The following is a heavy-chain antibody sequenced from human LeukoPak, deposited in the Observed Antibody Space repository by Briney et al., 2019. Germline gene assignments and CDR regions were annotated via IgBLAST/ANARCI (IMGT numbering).Heavy chain of an antibody. J-gene: IGHJ6*03. CDR2: ISSTSSYI. CDR1: GFTFSSYS. CDR3: ARVPVAGTFPIGYMDV. V-gene: IGHV3-21*01. Sequence: GGSLRLSCAASGFTFSSYSINWVRQAPGKGLEWVSSISSTSSYIYYADSVKGRFTISRDNTKNSLYLQMNSLRAEDTAVYYCARVPVAGTFPIGYMDVWGKGTTVTVSS. D-gene: IGHD6-19*01.